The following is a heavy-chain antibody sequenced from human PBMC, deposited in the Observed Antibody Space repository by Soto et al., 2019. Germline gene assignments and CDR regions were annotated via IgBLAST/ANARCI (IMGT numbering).Heavy chain of an antibody. CDR1: GFTFSSYS. Sequence: EVQLVESGGGLVKPGGSLRLSCAASGFTFSSYSMNWVRQAPGKGLEWVSSISSSSSYIYYADSVKGRFTISRDNAKNLLYLQMNSLRAEDTAVYYCARARDQLPAFYYGMDVWGQGTTVTVSS. V-gene: IGHV3-21*01. CDR3: ARARDQLPAFYYGMDV. D-gene: IGHD2-2*01. CDR2: ISSSSSYI. J-gene: IGHJ6*02.